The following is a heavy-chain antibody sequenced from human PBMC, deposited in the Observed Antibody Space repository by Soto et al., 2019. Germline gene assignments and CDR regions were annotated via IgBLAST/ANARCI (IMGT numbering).Heavy chain of an antibody. CDR1: GFTFSSYA. D-gene: IGHD7-27*01. CDR3: AKALLGYNWFDP. Sequence: GSLRLSCAASGFTFSSYAMSWVRQAPGKGLEWVSAISGSGGSTYYADSVKGRFTISRDNSKNTLYLQMNSLRAEDTAVYYCAKALLGYNWFDPWGQGTLVTVSS. CDR2: ISGSGGST. J-gene: IGHJ5*02. V-gene: IGHV3-23*01.